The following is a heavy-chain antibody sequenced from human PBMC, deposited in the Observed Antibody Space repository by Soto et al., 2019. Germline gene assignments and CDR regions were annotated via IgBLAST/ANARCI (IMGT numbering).Heavy chain of an antibody. CDR3: APHVSCSGGSCQYDAFAI. J-gene: IGHJ3*02. D-gene: IGHD2-15*01. CDR1: EFTVSGHA. Sequence: EVQVLESGGGLVQPGGSLRLSCEGSEFTVSGHAMTWLRQAPGKGPEWVSTITADGGTYYADSVKGRFAMSRDTSENTLYLPLNSLGAEDTAAYYCAPHVSCSGGSCQYDAFAIRGQGTMVTVSS. V-gene: IGHV3-23*01. CDR2: ITADGGT.